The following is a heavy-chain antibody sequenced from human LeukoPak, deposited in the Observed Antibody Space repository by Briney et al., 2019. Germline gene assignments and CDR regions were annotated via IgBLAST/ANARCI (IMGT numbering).Heavy chain of an antibody. CDR3: VRGGRGRDDYFDY. J-gene: IGHJ4*02. D-gene: IGHD3-10*01. V-gene: IGHV3-48*04. CDR2: VNAGGDGI. CDR1: GYTFPSYS. Sequence: GGSLRLSCAAPGYTFPSYSVNWVRQSPGKGLEWISYVNAGGDGIHYADSVTGRFTISKDNAEKSVYLQMNSLRVEDTAVYYCVRGGRGRDDYFDYWGQGTEVTVSS.